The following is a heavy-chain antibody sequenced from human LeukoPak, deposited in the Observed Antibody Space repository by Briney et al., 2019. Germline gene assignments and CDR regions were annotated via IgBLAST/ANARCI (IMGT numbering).Heavy chain of an antibody. V-gene: IGHV3-53*01. D-gene: IGHD3/OR15-3a*01. CDR1: GFSVSSNY. Sequence: PGRSLRLSCAASGFSVSSNYMSWVRQAPGKGLEWVSVIYSGGSTYSADSVKGRFTISRDNSKNTLYLQMNSLRAEDTAVYYCARVVRVMHFDYWGQGALVSASS. CDR3: ARVVRVMHFDY. J-gene: IGHJ4*02. CDR2: IYSGGST.